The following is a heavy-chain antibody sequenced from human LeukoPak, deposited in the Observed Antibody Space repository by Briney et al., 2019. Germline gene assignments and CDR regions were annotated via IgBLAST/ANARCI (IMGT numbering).Heavy chain of an antibody. CDR3: ARAAGAWYYFDY. J-gene: IGHJ4*02. CDR1: GYTFTGYY. CDR2: INPNSGGT. Sequence: GSVKVSCKASGYTFTGYYMHWVRQAPGQGLEWMGWINPNSGGTNYAQKFQGRVTMTRDTSISTAYMELSRLRSDDTAVYYCARAAGAWYYFDYWGQGTLVTVYS. V-gene: IGHV1-2*02. D-gene: IGHD7-27*01.